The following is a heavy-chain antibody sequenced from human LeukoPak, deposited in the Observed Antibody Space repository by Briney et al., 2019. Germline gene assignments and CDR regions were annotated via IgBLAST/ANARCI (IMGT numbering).Heavy chain of an antibody. D-gene: IGHD1-26*01. Sequence: GGSLRLSCAASGFNFSRYSMTWVRQAPGKGLEWVSSISSSSRYIYYEDSVKGRFTISRDNAKNSLYLQMNSLRAEDTALYYCGVGASSTSEFDHWGQGTLVAVSS. V-gene: IGHV3-21*01. CDR3: GVGASSTSEFDH. CDR2: ISSSSRYI. CDR1: GFNFSRYS. J-gene: IGHJ4*02.